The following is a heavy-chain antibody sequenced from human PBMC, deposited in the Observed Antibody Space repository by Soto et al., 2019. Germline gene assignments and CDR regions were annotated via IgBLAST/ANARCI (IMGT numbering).Heavy chain of an antibody. V-gene: IGHV3-23*01. Sequence: VQLLESGGGLVQPAGSLRLSCAASGFTFTSYAMNWVRQAPGKGLEWVSTIRGSGGTTSYADSVKGRFTISRDNSKNMLFLQMDSLRAEDTAVDYCAKGLNYYGSGTYNYWGQGTLVTVSS. CDR3: AKGLNYYGSGTYNY. CDR1: GFTFTSYA. CDR2: IRGSGGTT. J-gene: IGHJ4*02. D-gene: IGHD3-10*01.